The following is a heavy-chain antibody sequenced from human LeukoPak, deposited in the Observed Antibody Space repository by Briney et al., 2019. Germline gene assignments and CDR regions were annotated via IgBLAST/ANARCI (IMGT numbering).Heavy chain of an antibody. CDR1: GFTFSDYY. J-gene: IGHJ5*02. D-gene: IGHD3-22*01. V-gene: IGHV3-23*01. Sequence: PGGSLRLSCAASGFTFSDYYMSWIRQAPGKGLEWVSAITGSGGNTYYADSVKGRFTISRDNSKNTLYLQMNSLRAEDTAVYYCARGYYDSSGYSDPWGQGTLVTVSS. CDR3: ARGYYDSSGYSDP. CDR2: ITGSGGNT.